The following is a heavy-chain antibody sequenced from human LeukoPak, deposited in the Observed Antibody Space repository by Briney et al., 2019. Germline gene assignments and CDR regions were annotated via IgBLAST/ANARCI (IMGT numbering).Heavy chain of an antibody. CDR1: GFTFSSYE. CDR2: ISSSGSTI. J-gene: IGHJ4*02. Sequence: PGGSLRLSCAASGFTFSSYEMNWVRQAPGKGLEWVSYISSSGSTIYYADSVKGRFTISRDNAKNSLYLQVNSLTAEDTAVYYCARAGVDTSGYYYQGFDYWGQGTLVTVSS. V-gene: IGHV3-48*03. D-gene: IGHD3-3*01. CDR3: ARAGVDTSGYYYQGFDY.